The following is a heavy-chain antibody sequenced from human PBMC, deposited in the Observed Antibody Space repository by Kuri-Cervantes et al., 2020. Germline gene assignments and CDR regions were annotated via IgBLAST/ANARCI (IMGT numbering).Heavy chain of an antibody. CDR1: GFSFSDYN. J-gene: IGHJ6*02. D-gene: IGHD3-10*01. V-gene: IGHV3-21*01. CDR3: ARSAMVRGVWIWDGMDV. CDR2: ISSSSSYI. Sequence: LSLTCAASGFSFSDYNMNWVRQAPGKGLEWVSSISSSSSYIYYADSVKGRFTISRDNAKNSLYLQMNSLRAEDTAVYYCARSAMVRGVWIWDGMDVWGQGTTVTVSS.